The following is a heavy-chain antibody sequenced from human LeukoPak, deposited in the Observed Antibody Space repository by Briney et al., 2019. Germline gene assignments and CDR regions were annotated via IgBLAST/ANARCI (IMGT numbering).Heavy chain of an antibody. D-gene: IGHD4-17*01. CDR1: GYSFTSYW. J-gene: IGHJ4*02. V-gene: IGHV5-51*01. Sequence: GESLKISCKGSGYSFTSYWIGRVRQVPGKGLEWMGIIYPGDSDTTYSPSFQGQVTISADKSITTAFLQWGSLKASDTAIYYCARRGYGNYQHTFDYWGQGTLVTVSS. CDR3: ARRGYGNYQHTFDY. CDR2: IYPGDSDT.